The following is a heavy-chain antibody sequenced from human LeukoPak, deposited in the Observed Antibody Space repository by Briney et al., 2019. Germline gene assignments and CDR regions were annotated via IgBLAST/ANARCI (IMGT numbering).Heavy chain of an antibody. D-gene: IGHD6-13*01. V-gene: IGHV1-18*01. CDR3: ATVAGDRMDY. CDR2: SSSNTGKT. Sequence: GASVTVSYKASGYTFATYGFCWVRQAPGHGLEWMGWSSSNTGKTDYAQKVQGRVTLTTDTSTSTAYMELRSLTPADTGLYYCATVAGDRMDYWGQGTLLTVSS. CDR1: GYTFATYG. J-gene: IGHJ4*02.